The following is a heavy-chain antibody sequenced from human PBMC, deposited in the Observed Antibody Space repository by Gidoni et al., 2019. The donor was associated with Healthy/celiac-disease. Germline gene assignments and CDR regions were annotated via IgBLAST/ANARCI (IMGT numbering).Heavy chain of an antibody. CDR2: ISWNSGSI. Sequence: EVQLVASGGGLVQPGRSLRLSCAASGFTFDDYAMHWVRQAPGKGLEWVSGISWNSGSIGYADSVKGRFTISRDNAKNSLYLQMNSLRAEDTALYYCAKAPGLNWNFDYWGQGTLVTVSS. V-gene: IGHV3-9*01. CDR1: GFTFDDYA. J-gene: IGHJ4*02. CDR3: AKAPGLNWNFDY. D-gene: IGHD1-1*01.